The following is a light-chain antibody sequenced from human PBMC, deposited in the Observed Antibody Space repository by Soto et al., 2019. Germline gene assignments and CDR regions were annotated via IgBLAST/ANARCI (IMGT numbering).Light chain of an antibody. CDR3: QQYGISPRT. CDR2: GAS. J-gene: IGKJ1*01. Sequence: EIVLTQSPGTLSLSPGERATLSCRASQSVRSSYLAWYQQKPGQAPRLLIYGASSRATGIPDRFSGSGSGTDFTLTISRLEPEDLAVYYCQQYGISPRTFGQGTQVDIQ. V-gene: IGKV3-20*01. CDR1: QSVRSSY.